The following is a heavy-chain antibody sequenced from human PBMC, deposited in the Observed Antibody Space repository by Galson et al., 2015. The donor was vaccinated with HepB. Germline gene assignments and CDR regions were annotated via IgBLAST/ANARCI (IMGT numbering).Heavy chain of an antibody. Sequence: SLRLSCAASGFTVSSNYMSWVRQAPGKGLEWVSVIYSGGSTYYADSVKGRFTISRHNSKNTLYLQINSLRAEDTAVYYCARVPVTTMHNWFDPWGQGTLVTVSS. V-gene: IGHV3-53*04. D-gene: IGHD4-17*01. J-gene: IGHJ5*02. CDR1: GFTVSSNY. CDR3: ARVPVTTMHNWFDP. CDR2: IYSGGST.